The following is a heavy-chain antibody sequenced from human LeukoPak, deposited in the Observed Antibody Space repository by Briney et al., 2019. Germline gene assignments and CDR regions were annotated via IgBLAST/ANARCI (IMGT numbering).Heavy chain of an antibody. D-gene: IGHD1-26*01. Sequence: ASVKVSCKASGYTFTGYYMHWVRQAPGQGLEWMGRINPNSGGTNYAQKFQGRVTMTRDTSISTAYMELSRLRSDDTAVYYCARDLVGATHFDYWGQGTLVTASS. CDR3: ARDLVGATHFDY. V-gene: IGHV1-2*06. J-gene: IGHJ4*02. CDR2: INPNSGGT. CDR1: GYTFTGYY.